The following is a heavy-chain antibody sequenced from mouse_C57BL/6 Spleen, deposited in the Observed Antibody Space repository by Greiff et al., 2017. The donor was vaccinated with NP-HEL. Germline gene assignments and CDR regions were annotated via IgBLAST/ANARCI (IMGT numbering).Heavy chain of an antibody. Sequence: QVHVKQSGAELVKPGASVKLSCKASGYTFTEYTIHWVKQRSGQGLEWIGWFYPGSGSIKYNEKFKDKATLTADKSSSTVYMELSRLTSEDSAVYFCARHEDTSRGFAYWGQGTLVTVSA. V-gene: IGHV1-62-2*01. CDR1: GYTFTEYT. J-gene: IGHJ3*01. CDR2: FYPGSGSI. CDR3: ARHEDTSRGFAY.